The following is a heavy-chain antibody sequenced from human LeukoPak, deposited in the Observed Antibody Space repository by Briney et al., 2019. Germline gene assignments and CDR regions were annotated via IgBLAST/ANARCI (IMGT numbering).Heavy chain of an antibody. CDR2: ISGSGGST. Sequence: TGGSLRLSCAASRFTFSSYAMSWVPQAPGKGLEGVSAISGSGGSTYYADSVNGRFTISRDNSKNTLYLQMNSLRAEDTAVYYCAKETIYGGNVFDCWGQGTLVTVSS. J-gene: IGHJ4*02. CDR3: AKETIYGGNVFDC. D-gene: IGHD4-23*01. V-gene: IGHV3-23*01. CDR1: RFTFSSYA.